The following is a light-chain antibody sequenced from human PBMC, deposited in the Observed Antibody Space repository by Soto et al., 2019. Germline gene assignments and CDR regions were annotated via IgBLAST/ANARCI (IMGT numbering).Light chain of an antibody. V-gene: IGKV2-24*01. CDR1: QSLVYSDGNTH. Sequence: DIVMTQTPLSLPVTLGQSASISCRSNQSLVYSDGNTHLSWFLQRPGQPPRLLIYKISSRSSGVPDRFAGSGAGTDFTLSISRVEAEDVGTYYCMQATQTPHTFGQGTKLE. CDR3: MQATQTPHT. CDR2: KIS. J-gene: IGKJ2*01.